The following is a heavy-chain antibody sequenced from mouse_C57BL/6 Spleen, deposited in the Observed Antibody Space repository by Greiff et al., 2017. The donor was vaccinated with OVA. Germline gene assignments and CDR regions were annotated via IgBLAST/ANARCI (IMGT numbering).Heavy chain of an antibody. J-gene: IGHJ2*01. CDR1: GFTFSSYA. Sequence: DVKLVESGGGLVKPGGSLKLSCAASGFTFSSYAMSWVRQTPEKRLEWVATISDGGSYTYYPDNVKGRFTISRDNAKNNLYLQMSHLKSEDTAMYYCARKSDYDGFDYWGQGTTLTVSS. V-gene: IGHV5-4*03. CDR3: ARKSDYDGFDY. CDR2: ISDGGSYT. D-gene: IGHD2-4*01.